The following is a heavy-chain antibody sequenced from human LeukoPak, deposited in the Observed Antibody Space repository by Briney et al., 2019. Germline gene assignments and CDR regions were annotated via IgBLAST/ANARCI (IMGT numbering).Heavy chain of an antibody. D-gene: IGHD3-22*01. CDR2: MNPNSGNT. CDR3: ARDRKSYYYDSSGLSGGY. CDR1: GYTFTSYD. V-gene: IGHV1-8*01. Sequence: ASVKVSCKASGYTFTSYDINWVRQATGQGLEWMGWMNPNSGNTGYAQKFQGRVTMTRNTSISTAYMELSSLRSEDTAVYYCARDRKSYYYDSSGLSGGYWGQGTLVTVSS. J-gene: IGHJ4*02.